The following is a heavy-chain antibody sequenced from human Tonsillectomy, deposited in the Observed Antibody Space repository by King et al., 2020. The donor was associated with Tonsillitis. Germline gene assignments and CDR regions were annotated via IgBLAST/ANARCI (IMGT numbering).Heavy chain of an antibody. CDR2: ISYDGSNE. CDR1: GFTFSSYG. Sequence: VQLVESGGGVVQPGRSLRLSCEASGFTFSSYGMHWVRQAPGKGLEWVALISYDGSNEHYADSVKGRFTISRDNSQNTLYLQMNSLRAEDTAVYYCAKPDYGGNYGAFDIGGQGTRVTVSS. V-gene: IGHV3-30*18. D-gene: IGHD4-23*01. CDR3: AKPDYGGNYGAFDI. J-gene: IGHJ3*02.